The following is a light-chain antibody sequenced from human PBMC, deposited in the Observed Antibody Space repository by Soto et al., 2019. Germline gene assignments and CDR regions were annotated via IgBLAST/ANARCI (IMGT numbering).Light chain of an antibody. J-gene: IGKJ1*01. Sequence: DYQVTQSPSTLSASVGDRVSITFRASQDIYTWLGWYQQKPGIATKLLIHKASTLESGVPSRFSGRGFRTEFTLTISGLQHEDSATYCCQLYERYSTFGRGTKVDIK. CDR3: QLYERYST. V-gene: IGKV1-5*03. CDR1: QDIYTW. CDR2: KAS.